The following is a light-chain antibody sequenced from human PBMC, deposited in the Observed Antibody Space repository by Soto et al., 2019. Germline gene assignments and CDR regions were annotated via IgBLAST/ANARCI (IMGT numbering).Light chain of an antibody. CDR3: SSYAGSNNLV. V-gene: IGLV2-8*01. CDR1: SSDVGGYNY. Sequence: QSALTQPTSASGSPGQSVTISCTGTSSDVGGYNYVSWYQQHPGKAPKLMIYEVSKRPSGVPDRFSGSKSGNTASLTVSGFQAEDEADDYGSSYAGSNNLVFGGVTKLTVL. J-gene: IGLJ2*01. CDR2: EVS.